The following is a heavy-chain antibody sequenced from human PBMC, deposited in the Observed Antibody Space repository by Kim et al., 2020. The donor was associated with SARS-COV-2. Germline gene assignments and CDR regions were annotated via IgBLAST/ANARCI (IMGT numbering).Heavy chain of an antibody. J-gene: IGHJ3*02. CDR3: ARDPSPPQLLWFRELFGAFDI. V-gene: IGHV7-4-1*02. CDR2: INTNTGNP. CDR1: GYTFTSYA. Sequence: ASVKVSCKASGYTFTSYAMNWVRQAPGQGLEWMGWINTNTGNPTYAQGFTGQFAFSLDTSVSTAYLQISSLKAEDTAVYYCARDPSPPQLLWFRELFGAFDIWGQGTMVTVSS. D-gene: IGHD3-10*01.